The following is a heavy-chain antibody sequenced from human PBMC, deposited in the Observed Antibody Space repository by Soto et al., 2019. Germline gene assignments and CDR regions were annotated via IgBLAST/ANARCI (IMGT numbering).Heavy chain of an antibody. V-gene: IGHV4-31*03. J-gene: IGHJ5*01. CDR2: STYTGVT. CDR3: ATDSWSPPLNRFDS. CDR1: GGSLREFGHF. Sequence: SETLSLTCTVSGGSLREFGHFWTWIRQRPGRGLEWIGYSTYTGVTYYSPSLQSRISISVDTSKSQFSLTLNSVTAADTAVYYCATDSWSPPLNRFDSWGQGTMVTVSS. D-gene: IGHD3-3*01.